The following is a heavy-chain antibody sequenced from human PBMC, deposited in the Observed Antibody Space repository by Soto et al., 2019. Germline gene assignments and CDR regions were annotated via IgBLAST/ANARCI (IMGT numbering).Heavy chain of an antibody. Sequence: ASVKVSCKASGYTFTGYYMHWVRQAPGQGLEWMGWINPNSGGTNYAQKFQGWVTMSKNHVSLILKSVNIADSAIYYCARGHFDSRGYSNALDYWGQGIQVTVSS. CDR2: INPNSGGT. J-gene: IGHJ4*02. V-gene: IGHV1-2*04. CDR3: FDSRGYSNALDY. CDR1: GYTFTGYY. D-gene: IGHD3-22*01.